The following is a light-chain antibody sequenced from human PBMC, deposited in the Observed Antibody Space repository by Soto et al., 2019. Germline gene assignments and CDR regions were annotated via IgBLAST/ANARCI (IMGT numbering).Light chain of an antibody. V-gene: IGKV3-11*01. CDR1: ESVSSY. CDR2: DAS. CDR3: QQRSNWPFT. J-gene: IGKJ2*01. Sequence: EIVLTQSPATLSLSPGERATLSCRASESVSSYLAWYQQKPGQAPRLLIYDASSRATGMPARFSGSGSGTDFTLTISSLESEDFAVYYCQQRSNWPFTFGQGTKLEIK.